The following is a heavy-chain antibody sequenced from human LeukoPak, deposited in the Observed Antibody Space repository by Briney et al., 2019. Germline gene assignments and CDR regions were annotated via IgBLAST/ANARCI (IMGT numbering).Heavy chain of an antibody. CDR2: INHSGST. V-gene: IGHV4-30-2*01. CDR1: GGSISSGGYS. Sequence: SSETLSLTCAVSGGSISSGGYSWSWIRQPPGRGLEWIGYINHSGSTNYNPSLKSRVTISVDTSKNQFSLKLSSVTAADTAVYYCAGDGVGDYSQALDYWGQGTLVTVSS. D-gene: IGHD4-4*01. CDR3: AGDGVGDYSQALDY. J-gene: IGHJ4*02.